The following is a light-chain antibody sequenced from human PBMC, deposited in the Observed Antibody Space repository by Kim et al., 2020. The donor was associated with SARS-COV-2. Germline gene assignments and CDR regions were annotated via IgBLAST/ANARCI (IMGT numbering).Light chain of an antibody. J-gene: IGLJ3*02. CDR3: ATWDDSLSGRV. V-gene: IGLV1-47*01. CDR2: RNN. Sequence: QSVLTQPPSASGTPGQRVTISCSGSSSNIGINSVYWYKQLPGTAPKLLIYRNNQRPSGVPDRFSGSKSGTSASLAISGLRSEDEAEYYCATWDDSLSGRVFGGGTQLTVL. CDR1: SSNIGINS.